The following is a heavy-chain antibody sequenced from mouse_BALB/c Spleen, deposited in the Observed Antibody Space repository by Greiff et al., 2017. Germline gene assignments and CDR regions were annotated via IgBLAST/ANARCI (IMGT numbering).Heavy chain of an antibody. CDR2: IHYSGST. CDR1: GYSITSGYS. D-gene: IGHD2-4*01. V-gene: IGHV3-1*02. J-gene: IGHJ3*01. Sequence: DVQLQESGPDLVKPSQSLSLTCTVTGYSITSGYSWHWIRQFPGNKLEWMGYIHYSGSTNYNPSLKSRISITRDTSKNQFFLQLNSVTTEDTATYYCATTMITTRAFAYWGQGTLVTVSA. CDR3: ATTMITTRAFAY.